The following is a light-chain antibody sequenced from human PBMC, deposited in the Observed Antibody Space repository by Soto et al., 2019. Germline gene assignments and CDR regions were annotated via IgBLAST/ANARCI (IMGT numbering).Light chain of an antibody. J-gene: IGLJ1*01. Sequence: QSALTQPPSASGSPGQSVTISCTGTSSDVGGYNYVSWYQQHPGKAPKLMIYEVSERPSGVPDRFFGSKSSNTASLTVSGLQAEDEADYYCSSYAGSNNFVFGTGTKVTVL. CDR3: SSYAGSNNFV. CDR1: SSDVGGYNY. V-gene: IGLV2-8*01. CDR2: EVS.